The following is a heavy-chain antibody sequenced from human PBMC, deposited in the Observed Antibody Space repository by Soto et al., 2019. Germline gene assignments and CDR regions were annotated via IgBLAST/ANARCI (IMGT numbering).Heavy chain of an antibody. J-gene: IGHJ4*02. CDR2: IYSGGST. CDR1: GFTVSSNY. CDR3: AREWTDNWNGGYFDY. Sequence: GGSLRLSCAASGFTVSSNYMSWVRQAPGKGLEWVSVIYSGGSTYYADSVKGRFTISRDNSKNTLYLQMNSLRAEDTAVYYCAREWTDNWNGGYFDYWGQGTLVTVSS. V-gene: IGHV3-53*01. D-gene: IGHD1-1*01.